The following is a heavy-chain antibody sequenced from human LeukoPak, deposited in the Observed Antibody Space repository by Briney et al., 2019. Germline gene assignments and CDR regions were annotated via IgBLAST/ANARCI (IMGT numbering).Heavy chain of an antibody. CDR2: IRYDGSNK. V-gene: IGHV3-30*02. Sequence: GGSLRLSCAASGFTFSSYGMHWVRQAPGKGLEWVAFIRYDGSNKYYADSVKGRFTISRDNSKNTLYLQMNSLRAEDTAVYYCATNLCGDMVRGVICGLDYWGQGTLVTVSS. CDR1: GFTFSSYG. CDR3: ATNLCGDMVRGVICGLDY. D-gene: IGHD3-10*01. J-gene: IGHJ4*02.